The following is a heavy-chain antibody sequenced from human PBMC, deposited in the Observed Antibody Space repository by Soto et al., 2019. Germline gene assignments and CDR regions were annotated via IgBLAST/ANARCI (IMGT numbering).Heavy chain of an antibody. Sequence: EVQLLESGGGLVQPGGSLRLSCAASGFTFSSYAMSWVRQAPGKGLEWVSAISGSGGSTYYADSVKGRFTISRDNSKNTLYLQMNSLRAEDTAVYYCARGWIVVAPELGAPYYYGMDVWGQGTTVTVSS. V-gene: IGHV3-23*01. CDR2: ISGSGGST. CDR1: GFTFSSYA. J-gene: IGHJ6*02. CDR3: ARGWIVVAPELGAPYYYGMDV. D-gene: IGHD2-2*01.